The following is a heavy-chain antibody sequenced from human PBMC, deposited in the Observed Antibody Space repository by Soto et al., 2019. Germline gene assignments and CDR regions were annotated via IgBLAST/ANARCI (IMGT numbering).Heavy chain of an antibody. J-gene: IGHJ6*02. CDR3: ARRNKGYCSGGSCYLGDYYYGMDV. CDR2: IDPSDSYT. V-gene: IGHV5-10-1*01. CDR1: GYSFTSYW. D-gene: IGHD2-15*01. Sequence: RGESLKISCKGSGYSFTSYWISWVRQMPGKGLEWMGRIDPSDSYTNYSPSFQGHVTISADKSISTAYLQWSSLKASDTAMYYCARRNKGYCSGGSCYLGDYYYGMDVWGQGTTVTVSS.